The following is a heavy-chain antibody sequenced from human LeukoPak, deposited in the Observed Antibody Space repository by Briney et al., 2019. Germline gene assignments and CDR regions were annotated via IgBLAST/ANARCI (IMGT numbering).Heavy chain of an antibody. CDR2: IYHTGST. CDR1: GGSISSYY. J-gene: IGHJ4*02. Sequence: PSETLSLTCTVSGGSISSYYWSWIRQPPGKGLEWIANIYHTGSTNYNPSLSSRVTISIDTAKNQFSLKLTTVTAADTAVYYCARRGRNSSGWQDYLWGQGTLVTVSS. CDR3: ARRGRNSSGWQDYL. D-gene: IGHD6-25*01. V-gene: IGHV4-59*01.